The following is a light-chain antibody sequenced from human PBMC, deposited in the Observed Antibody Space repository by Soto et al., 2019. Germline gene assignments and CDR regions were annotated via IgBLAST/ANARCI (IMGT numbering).Light chain of an antibody. J-gene: IGLJ1*01. Sequence: QSALTQPASVSGSPGQSITISCTGTSSDVGDYNYVSWYQHHPGKAPKLMIYDVSNRPSGVSNRFSGSKSGNTASLTISGLQAEDEADYYCSSYTSRSTLGVFGTGTQLTVL. CDR2: DVS. CDR3: SSYTSRSTLGV. CDR1: SSDVGDYNY. V-gene: IGLV2-14*03.